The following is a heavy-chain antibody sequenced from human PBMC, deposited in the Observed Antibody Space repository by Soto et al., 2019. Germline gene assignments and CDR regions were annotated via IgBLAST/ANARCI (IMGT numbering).Heavy chain of an antibody. Sequence: PGESLKISCKGSGYSFTSYWIGWVRQMPGKGLEWMGIIYPGDSDTRYSPSFQGQVTISADKSISTAYLQWSSLKASDTAMYYCARQRAGRDNWNYCPGSYYMDVWGKGTTDTVSS. CDR3: ARQRAGRDNWNYCPGSYYMDV. CDR2: IYPGDSDT. J-gene: IGHJ6*03. CDR1: GYSFTSYW. V-gene: IGHV5-51*01. D-gene: IGHD1-7*01.